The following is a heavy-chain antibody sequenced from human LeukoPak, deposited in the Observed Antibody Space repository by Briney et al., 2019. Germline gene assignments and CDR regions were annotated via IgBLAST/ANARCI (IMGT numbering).Heavy chain of an antibody. CDR2: VYYRGDS. CDR3: ARHLAATETGWWFDP. V-gene: IGHV4-59*08. J-gene: IGHJ5*02. D-gene: IGHD6-13*01. Sequence: PSETLSLTCSVSGDSISPYFWSWLRQPLGKGLEWIGYVYYRGDSHYNPSFKSRAAISVDRSRSQVSLKLTSVTAADTAVYFCARHLAATETGWWFDPWGQGTLVTVSS. CDR1: GDSISPYF.